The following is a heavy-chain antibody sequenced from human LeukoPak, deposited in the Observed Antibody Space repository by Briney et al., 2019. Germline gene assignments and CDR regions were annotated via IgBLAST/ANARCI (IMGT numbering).Heavy chain of an antibody. Sequence: PGGSLRLSCAASGFTVSSNYMSWVRQAPGKGLEWVSVIYSGGTTYYADSVKGRFTISRDNSKTTLYLQMNSLRAEDTGVYYCAREFCSNGLCYGEYWGQGTLVTVSS. V-gene: IGHV3-66*01. D-gene: IGHD2-8*01. J-gene: IGHJ4*02. CDR2: IYSGGTT. CDR1: GFTVSSNY. CDR3: AREFCSNGLCYGEY.